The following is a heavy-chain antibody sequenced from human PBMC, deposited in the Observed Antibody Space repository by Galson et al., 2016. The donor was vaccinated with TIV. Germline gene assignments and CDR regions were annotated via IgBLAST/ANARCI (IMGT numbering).Heavy chain of an antibody. CDR3: ARDRGSMTMILVVDYYYGMDV. Sequence: SVKVSCKASGYTFSYYGISWVRRAPGQGLEWMGWISGHTGNTDYARKVQGRLVMTTDTSTGTAFMEVRSLTSDDTAVYYCARDRGSMTMILVVDYYYGMDVWGQGTTVTVSS. V-gene: IGHV1-18*04. J-gene: IGHJ6*02. CDR1: GYTFSYYG. D-gene: IGHD3-22*01. CDR2: ISGHTGNT.